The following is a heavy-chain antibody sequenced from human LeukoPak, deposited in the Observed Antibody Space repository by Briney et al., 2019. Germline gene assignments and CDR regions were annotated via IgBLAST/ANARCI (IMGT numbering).Heavy chain of an antibody. D-gene: IGHD2-15*01. V-gene: IGHV4-59*01. CDR1: GGSISSYY. J-gene: IGHJ4*02. Sequence: SETLSLTCTVSGGSISSYYWSWIRQPPRKGLEWIGYIYYSGSTKYNPSLKSRVAISVDTSKNQFSLKLSSVTAADTAVYYCARRYCSGGSCYYFYFDYWGQGTLVTVSS. CDR3: ARRYCSGGSCYYFYFDY. CDR2: IYYSGST.